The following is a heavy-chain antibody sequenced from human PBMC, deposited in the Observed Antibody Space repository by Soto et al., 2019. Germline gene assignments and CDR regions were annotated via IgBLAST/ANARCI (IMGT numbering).Heavy chain of an antibody. V-gene: IGHV5-51*01. J-gene: IGHJ5*02. D-gene: IGHD4-17*01. CDR2: IYPGNSDT. CDR3: ARHSHAYDDGRWFDP. CDR1: GYSFANYW. Sequence: PGESLKISCKGSGYSFANYWIGWVRQMPGKGLEWMGIIYPGNSDTRYSPSFQGQVTISADKSITTAYLQWSSLKASDTAMYYWARHSHAYDDGRWFDPWGQGTLVTVSS.